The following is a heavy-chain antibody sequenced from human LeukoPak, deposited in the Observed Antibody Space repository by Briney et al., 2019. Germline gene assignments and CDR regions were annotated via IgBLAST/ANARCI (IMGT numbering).Heavy chain of an antibody. D-gene: IGHD5-24*01. CDR2: VYYSGST. V-gene: IGHV4-59*01. Sequence: PSETLSLTCTVSGDSINSYYWSWIRQPPGKGLEWIGYVYYSGSTTYNPSLESRVTISIDTSKNQFSLKLSSVTAADTAVYYCARERGEDGYNYQAYWGQGTLVTVSS. J-gene: IGHJ4*02. CDR1: GDSINSYY. CDR3: ARERGEDGYNYQAY.